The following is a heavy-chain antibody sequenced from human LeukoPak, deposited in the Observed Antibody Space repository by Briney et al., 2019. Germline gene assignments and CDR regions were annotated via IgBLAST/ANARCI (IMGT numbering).Heavy chain of an antibody. J-gene: IGHJ4*02. CDR1: DDSISRDF. Sequence: SETLSLTCTASDDSISRDFWTWIRQPPGKRREWILYIRYSGRTEYNPSLKSRVTISIQTSKNQFSLKLTSVTAADTAIYYCARLPDVSGWPFDYWGQGILVTVSS. CDR2: IRYSGRT. CDR3: ARLPDVSGWPFDY. V-gene: IGHV4-59*01. D-gene: IGHD6-19*01.